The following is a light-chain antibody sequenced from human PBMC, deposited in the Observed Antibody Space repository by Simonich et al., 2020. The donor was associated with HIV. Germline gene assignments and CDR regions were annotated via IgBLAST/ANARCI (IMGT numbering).Light chain of an antibody. CDR1: HGISNF. J-gene: IGKJ1*01. V-gene: IGKV1-27*01. Sequence: DIQMTQSPSSLSASVGTIVNITCRASHGISNFLAWYQQKPGKVPKPLIYAASTLQSGVPSRFSGSGSGTDFTLTISSLQPEDVAAYYCQKYNSALGTFGQGTKVEIK. CDR3: QKYNSALGT. CDR2: AAS.